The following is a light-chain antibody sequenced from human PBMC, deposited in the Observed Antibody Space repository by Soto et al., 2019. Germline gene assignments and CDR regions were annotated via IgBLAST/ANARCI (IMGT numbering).Light chain of an antibody. Sequence: QSALTQPASVSGSPGQSITISCTGTTSDVGGYNYVSWYQQHPGKVPKLLIHEVSNRPSGVSNRFSGSKSGNTASLTISGLQAEDEADYYCSAYTTSIALYVFGAGTKLTVL. CDR1: TSDVGGYNY. CDR3: SAYTTSIALYV. CDR2: EVS. V-gene: IGLV2-14*01. J-gene: IGLJ1*01.